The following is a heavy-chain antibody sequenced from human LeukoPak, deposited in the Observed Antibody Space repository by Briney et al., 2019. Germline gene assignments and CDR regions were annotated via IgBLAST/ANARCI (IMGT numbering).Heavy chain of an antibody. V-gene: IGHV3-30-3*01. CDR3: ARGLQDWLLSLHY. J-gene: IGHJ4*02. D-gene: IGHD3/OR15-3a*01. CDR2: ISYDGSNK. CDR1: GFTFTSFA. Sequence: RRSLRLSCAASGFTFTSFATHWVRQAPGQGLEWVAVISYDGSNKYYADSVKGRFTISRDNSKNTLYLQMNSLRAEDTAVYYCARGLQDWLLSLHYWGQGTLVTVSS.